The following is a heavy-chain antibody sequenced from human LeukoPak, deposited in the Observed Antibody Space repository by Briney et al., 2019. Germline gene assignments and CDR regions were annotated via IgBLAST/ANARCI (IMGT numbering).Heavy chain of an antibody. V-gene: IGHV1-69*04. J-gene: IGHJ6*02. D-gene: IGHD3-10*01. Sequence: GASVKVSCKASGGTFSNYAISWVRQAPGQGLEWMGRIIPILGIANYAQKFPGRVTITADKSRSTAYMELSSLRSEDTAVYYCARDGMVRGVIDYYGMDVWDQGTTVTVSS. CDR3: ARDGMVRGVIDYYGMDV. CDR2: IIPILGIA. CDR1: GGTFSNYA.